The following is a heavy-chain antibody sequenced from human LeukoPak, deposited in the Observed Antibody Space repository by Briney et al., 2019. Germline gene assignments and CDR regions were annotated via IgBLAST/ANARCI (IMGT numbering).Heavy chain of an antibody. V-gene: IGHV3-21*01. CDR3: RSDYDGAYYFDY. Sequence: GGSLRLSCAASGFTFSSYSMNWVRQAPGKGLEWVSSISSSSSYIYYADSVKGRFTISRDNAKNSLYLQMNSLRDEDTAVYYCRSDYDGAYYFDYWGQGTLVTVSS. D-gene: IGHD5-12*01. J-gene: IGHJ4*02. CDR2: ISSSSSYI. CDR1: GFTFSSYS.